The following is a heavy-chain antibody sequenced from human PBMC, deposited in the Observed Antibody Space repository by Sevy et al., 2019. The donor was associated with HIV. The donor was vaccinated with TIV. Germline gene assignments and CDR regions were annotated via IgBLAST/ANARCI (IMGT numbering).Heavy chain of an antibody. J-gene: IGHJ3*02. Sequence: GGSLRLSCAASGFTFSSYAMHWVRQAPGKGLEWVAVISYDGRNKYYADSVKGRFTISRDNSKNTLYLKMNSLGAEDTAVYYCAGGNEFGAFDIWGQGTMVTVSS. CDR1: GFTFSSYA. D-gene: IGHD3-10*01. CDR2: ISYDGRNK. V-gene: IGHV3-30*04. CDR3: AGGNEFGAFDI.